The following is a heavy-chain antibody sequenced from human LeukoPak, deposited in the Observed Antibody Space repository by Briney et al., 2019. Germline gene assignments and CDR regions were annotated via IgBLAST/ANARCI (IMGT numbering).Heavy chain of an antibody. CDR2: ISYDGSNK. CDR3: ARWPYYDFWSGYYSARFGTNRQLDY. J-gene: IGHJ4*02. Sequence: PGGSLRLSCAASGFTFSSYAMHWVRQAPGKGLEWVAVISYDGSNKYYADSVKGRFTISRDNSKNTLYLQMNSLRAEDTAVYYCARWPYYDFWSGYYSARFGTNRQLDYWGQGTLVTVSS. V-gene: IGHV3-30-3*01. CDR1: GFTFSSYA. D-gene: IGHD3-3*01.